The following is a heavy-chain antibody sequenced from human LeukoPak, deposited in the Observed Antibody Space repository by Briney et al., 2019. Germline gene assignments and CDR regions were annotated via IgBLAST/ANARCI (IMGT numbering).Heavy chain of an antibody. CDR1: GFTFSNAW. CDR2: IKSKTDGGTT. D-gene: IGHD2-15*01. J-gene: IGHJ4*02. Sequence: KLGGPLRLSCAACGFTFSNAWMSCVRQAPGKAREWGGRIKSKTDGGTTDYAATVKGRFTISRDDSKNTLYLQMNSLKTEDTAVYYCTTDIIVVVVAATLFDYWGQGTLVTVSS. V-gene: IGHV3-15*01. CDR3: TTDIIVVVVAATLFDY.